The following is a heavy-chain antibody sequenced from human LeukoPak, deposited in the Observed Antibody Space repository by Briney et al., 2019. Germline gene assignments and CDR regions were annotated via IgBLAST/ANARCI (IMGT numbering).Heavy chain of an antibody. CDR3: AKSTSVRALYYYYGMDV. D-gene: IGHD2-2*01. CDR2: ISWNSGSI. CDR1: GFTFDDYA. V-gene: IGHV3-9*01. Sequence: GRSLRLSCAASGFTFDDYAMHWGRQTPGKGLEWVSGISWNSGSIGYADSVKGRFTISRDNAKNSLYLQMNSLRAEDTALYYCAKSTSVRALYYYYGMDVWGQGTTVTVSS. J-gene: IGHJ6*02.